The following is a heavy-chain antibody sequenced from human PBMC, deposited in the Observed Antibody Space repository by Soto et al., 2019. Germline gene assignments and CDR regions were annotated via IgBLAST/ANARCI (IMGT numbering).Heavy chain of an antibody. CDR2: ISYDGSNK. V-gene: IGHV3-30*18. CDR1: GFTVSSNY. D-gene: IGHD6-13*01. J-gene: IGHJ5*02. CDR3: AKDLRSSSWYSDWFDP. Sequence: GGSLRLSCAASGFTVSSNYMSWVRQAPGKGLEWVAVISYDGSNKYYADSVKGRFTISRDNSKNTLYLQMNSLRAEDTAVYYCAKDLRSSSWYSDWFDPWGQGTLVTVSS.